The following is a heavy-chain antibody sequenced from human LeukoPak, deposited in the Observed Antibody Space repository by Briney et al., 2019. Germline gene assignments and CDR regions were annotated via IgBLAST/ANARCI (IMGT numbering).Heavy chain of an antibody. CDR2: IRTKAYGATT. CDR1: GFTFGDYA. D-gene: IGHD1-7*01. V-gene: IGHV3-49*03. J-gene: IGHJ4*02. CDR3: SRVRNNWDYPPFPQTLDY. Sequence: GGSLRLSCTASGFTFGDYAMSWFRQAPGKGLEWVGFIRTKAYGATTEYAASVKGRFTISRDDSKSIAYLQVNSLETEDTAVYYCSRVRNNWDYPPFPQTLDYWGQGTLVTVSS.